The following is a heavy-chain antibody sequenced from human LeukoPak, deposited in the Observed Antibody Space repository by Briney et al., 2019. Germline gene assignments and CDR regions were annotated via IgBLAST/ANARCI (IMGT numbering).Heavy chain of an antibody. J-gene: IGHJ4*02. CDR1: GFTFSSYA. D-gene: IGHD6-19*01. CDR2: ISYDGSNK. Sequence: PGGSLRLSCAASGFTFSSYAMHWVRQAPGKGLGWVAVISYDGSNKYYADSVKGRFTISRDNSKNTLYLQMNSLRAEDTAVYYCAREPIAVAGPFDYWGQGTLVTVSS. V-gene: IGHV3-30*04. CDR3: AREPIAVAGPFDY.